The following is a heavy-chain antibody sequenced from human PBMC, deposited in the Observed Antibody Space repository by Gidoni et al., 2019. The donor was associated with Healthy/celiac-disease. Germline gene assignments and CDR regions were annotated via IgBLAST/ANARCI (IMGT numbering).Heavy chain of an antibody. Sequence: QVHLVESGGGVVQPGRSLRLSCAASVFTFSSYGMHWVRQAPGKGLEWVAVISYDGSNKYYADSVKGRFTISRDNSKNTLYLQMNSLRAEDTAVYYCALITMVRGVLNNFDYWGQGTLVTVSS. CDR3: ALITMVRGVLNNFDY. CDR2: ISYDGSNK. J-gene: IGHJ4*02. V-gene: IGHV3-30*03. CDR1: VFTFSSYG. D-gene: IGHD3-10*01.